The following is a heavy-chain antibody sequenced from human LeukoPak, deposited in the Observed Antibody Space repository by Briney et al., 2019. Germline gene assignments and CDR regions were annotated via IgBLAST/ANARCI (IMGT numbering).Heavy chain of an antibody. CDR3: ARESPHTFYFDY. D-gene: IGHD3-16*01. V-gene: IGHV1-18*01. J-gene: IGHJ4*02. Sequence: GASVKVSCKASGYTFINYGITWVRQAPGQGLEWMGWISAYNSAYNGNTHYAQKLQGRVTMTTDTSTNTGYMELRSLRSEDTAVYYCARESPHTFYFDYWGQGTLVTVSS. CDR1: GYTFINYG. CDR2: ISAYNSAYNGNT.